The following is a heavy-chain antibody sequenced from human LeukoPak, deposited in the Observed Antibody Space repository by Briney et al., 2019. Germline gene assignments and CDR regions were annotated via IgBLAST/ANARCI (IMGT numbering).Heavy chain of an antibody. CDR1: GFTFSRYW. V-gene: IGHV3-7*03. CDR2: IKQDGSEQ. Sequence: GGSLRLSCAASGFTFSRYWMTWVRQAPGKGLEWVANIKQDGSEQYYVDSVKGRFIISRDNAENSLYLQMNSLRAEDTAVYYCARDSRAIGYWGQGTLVTVSS. D-gene: IGHD2-2*01. J-gene: IGHJ4*02. CDR3: ARDSRAIGY.